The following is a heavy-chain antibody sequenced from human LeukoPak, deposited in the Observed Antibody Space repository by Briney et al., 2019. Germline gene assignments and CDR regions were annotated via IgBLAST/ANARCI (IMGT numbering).Heavy chain of an antibody. Sequence: GGSLRLSCAASGFTFNNYAMNWVRQAPGKGLEWVSGISASGGSTNYADSVKGRFTISRDNPKNTLYLLMNSLRAEDTAVYYCARDRLHYDSLTGYPADWGQGTLVTVSS. V-gene: IGHV3-23*01. CDR1: GFTFNNYA. CDR3: ARDRLHYDSLTGYPAD. J-gene: IGHJ4*02. CDR2: ISASGGST. D-gene: IGHD3-9*01.